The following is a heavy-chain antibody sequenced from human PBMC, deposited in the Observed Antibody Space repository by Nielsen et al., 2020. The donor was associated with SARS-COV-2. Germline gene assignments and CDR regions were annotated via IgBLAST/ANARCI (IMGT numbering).Heavy chain of an antibody. J-gene: IGHJ4*02. V-gene: IGHV3-11*03. CDR3: AKRSGYTSGWYGDY. Sequence: GGSLRLSCVGSGFTFSDYYMSWVRQAPGKGLEWVSYITSSSTYTNYADSVKGRFTISRDNAKNSLSLQMHSLRAEDTAVYYCAKRSGYTSGWYGDYWGQGTLVTVSS. CDR2: ITSSSTYT. CDR1: GFTFSDYY. D-gene: IGHD6-19*01.